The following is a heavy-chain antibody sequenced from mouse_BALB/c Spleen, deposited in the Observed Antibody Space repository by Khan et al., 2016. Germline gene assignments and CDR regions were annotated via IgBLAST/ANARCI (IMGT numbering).Heavy chain of an antibody. D-gene: IGHD1-1*01. CDR2: IRSKSNNYAT. CDR1: EFTFNTYA. CDR3: VRHYYGSNWYFDV. V-gene: IGHV10-1*02. Sequence: EVQLVESGGGLVQPKGSLKLSCAASEFTFNTYAMNWVRQAPGKGLEWVARIRSKSNNYATYYADSVKDRFTISRDDSQSMLYLQMNNLKTEDTAMYYCVRHYYGSNWYFDVWGAGTTVTVSS. J-gene: IGHJ1*01.